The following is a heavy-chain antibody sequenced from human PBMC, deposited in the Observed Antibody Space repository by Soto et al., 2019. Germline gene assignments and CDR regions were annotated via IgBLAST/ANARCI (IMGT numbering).Heavy chain of an antibody. CDR2: IYYSGST. CDR1: GGSISSYY. Sequence: SETLSLTCTVSGGSISSYYWSWIRQPPGKGLEWIGNIYYSGSTNYNPSLKSRVTISVDTSKNQFSLKLSSVTAADTAVYYCARERYYDMDVWGQGTTVTVSS. V-gene: IGHV4-59*01. J-gene: IGHJ6*02. CDR3: ARERYYDMDV.